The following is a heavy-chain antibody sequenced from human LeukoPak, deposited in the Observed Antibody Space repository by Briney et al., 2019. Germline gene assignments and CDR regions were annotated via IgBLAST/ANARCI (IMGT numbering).Heavy chain of an antibody. D-gene: IGHD3-3*01. CDR3: ARETSITIFGVVIRFFDP. CDR2: ISYDGSNK. Sequence: GGSLRLSCAASGFTFSSYAMHWVRQAPGKGLEWVAVISYDGSNKYYADSVKGRFTISRGNSKNTLYLQMNSLRAEDTAVYYCARETSITIFGVVIRFFDPWGQGTLVTVSS. J-gene: IGHJ5*02. V-gene: IGHV3-30-3*01. CDR1: GFTFSSYA.